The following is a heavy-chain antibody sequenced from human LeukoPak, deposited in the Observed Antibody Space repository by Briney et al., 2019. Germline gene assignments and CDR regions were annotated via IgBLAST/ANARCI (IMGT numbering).Heavy chain of an antibody. D-gene: IGHD3-10*01. CDR2: IIPIFGTA. V-gene: IGHV1-69*13. Sequence: ASVKVSCKASGGTFSSYAISWVRQAPGQGLEWMGGIIPIFGTANHAQKFQGRVTITADESTSTAYMELSSLRSEDTAVYYCARPQLYGSGSYPYYYYYGMDVWGKGTTVTVSS. CDR1: GGTFSSYA. CDR3: ARPQLYGSGSYPYYYYYGMDV. J-gene: IGHJ6*04.